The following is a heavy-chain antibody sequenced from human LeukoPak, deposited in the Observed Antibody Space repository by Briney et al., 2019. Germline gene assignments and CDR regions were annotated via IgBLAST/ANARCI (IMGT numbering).Heavy chain of an antibody. CDR1: GYTFTGFY. V-gene: IGHV1-2*02. D-gene: IGHD3-10*01. CDR2: INPHSGGT. J-gene: IGHJ5*02. CDR3: ARTLTMVRGVTGNNWFDP. Sequence: ASVKVSCKASGYTFTGFYIHWVRQAPGQGLEWMGWINPHSGGTHYAQKFQGRVTMTRDTSISTAYMEPSRLRSDDTAVYYCARTLTMVRGVTGNNWFDPWGQGTLVTVSS.